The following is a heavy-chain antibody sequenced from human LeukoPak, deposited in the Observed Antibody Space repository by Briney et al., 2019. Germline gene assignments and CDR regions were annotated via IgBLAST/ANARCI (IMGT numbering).Heavy chain of an antibody. Sequence: HTGGSLRLSCAASGLTFSSYAMHWVRQAPGKGLEWVAVISYDGSNKYYADSVKGRFTISRDNSNNTLYLQMNSLRAEDTAVYYCALGGYGFDYWGQGTLVTVSS. J-gene: IGHJ4*02. D-gene: IGHD5-18*01. V-gene: IGHV3-30*01. CDR1: GLTFSSYA. CDR2: ISYDGSNK. CDR3: ALGGYGFDY.